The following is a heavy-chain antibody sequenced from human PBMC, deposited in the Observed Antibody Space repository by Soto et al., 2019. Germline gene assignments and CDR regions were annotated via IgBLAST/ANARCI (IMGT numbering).Heavy chain of an antibody. CDR3: AGDRGWNLFDY. CDR2: IKPDGSER. V-gene: IGHV3-7*04. CDR1: EFTFGSYW. Sequence: EVQLVESGGGWVQPGGSLRLSCVASEFTFGSYWMTWVRQAPGKGLERVANIKPDGSERHYLDSVKGRFTISRDNAKNSLYLQMNSLRAEDTAVYFCAGDRGWNLFDYWGQGTLVIVSS. J-gene: IGHJ4*01. D-gene: IGHD6-19*01.